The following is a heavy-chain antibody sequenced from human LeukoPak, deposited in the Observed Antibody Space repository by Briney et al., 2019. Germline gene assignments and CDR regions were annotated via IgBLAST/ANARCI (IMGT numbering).Heavy chain of an antibody. D-gene: IGHD6-13*01. CDR1: GGSISSYY. J-gene: IGHJ4*02. Sequence: PSETLSLTCTVSGGSISSYYWGWIRQPPGKGLEWIGSIYYSGSTYYNPSLKSRVTISVDTSKNQFSLKLSSVTAADTAVYYCARHGSPGIAAAGFGYWGQGTLVTVSS. V-gene: IGHV4-39*01. CDR3: ARHGSPGIAAAGFGY. CDR2: IYYSGST.